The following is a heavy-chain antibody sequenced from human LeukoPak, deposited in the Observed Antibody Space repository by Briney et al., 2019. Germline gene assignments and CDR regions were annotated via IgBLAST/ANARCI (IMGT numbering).Heavy chain of an antibody. Sequence: PGGSLRLSCAASGFTFDDYTMHCVRQAPGKGLEWVSLISWDVGSTYYADSVKGRFTISRDNSKNSLYLQMNSLRTEDTALYYCAKGTYSSSWYENWFDPWGQGTLVTVSS. CDR1: GFTFDDYT. CDR2: ISWDVGST. D-gene: IGHD6-13*01. V-gene: IGHV3-43*01. CDR3: AKGTYSSSWYENWFDP. J-gene: IGHJ5*02.